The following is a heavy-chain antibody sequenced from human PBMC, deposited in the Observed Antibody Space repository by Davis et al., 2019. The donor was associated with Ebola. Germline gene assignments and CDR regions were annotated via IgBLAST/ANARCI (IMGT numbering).Heavy chain of an antibody. Sequence: PSETLSLTCTVSGGSISSSSYYWGWIRQPPGKGLEWIGSIYYSGSTYYNPSLKSRVTISVDTSKNQFSLKLSSVTAADTAVYYCARGSYDSSGYYFEGEYFQHWGQGTLVTVSS. CDR3: ARGSYDSSGYYFEGEYFQH. D-gene: IGHD3-22*01. V-gene: IGHV4-39*01. J-gene: IGHJ1*01. CDR2: IYYSGST. CDR1: GGSISSSSYY.